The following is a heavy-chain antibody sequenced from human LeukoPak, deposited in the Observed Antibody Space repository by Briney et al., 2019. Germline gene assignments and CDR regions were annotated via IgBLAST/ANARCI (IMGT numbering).Heavy chain of an antibody. D-gene: IGHD3-22*01. J-gene: IGHJ1*01. CDR1: GGSFSGYY. CDR3: AKDRGYYYDGYFQH. Sequence: SETLSLTCAVYGGSFSGYYWSWIRQPPGKGLEWIGEINHSGSTNYNPSLKSRVTISVDTSKNQFSLKLSSVTAADTAVYYCAKDRGYYYDGYFQHWGQGTLVTVSS. V-gene: IGHV4-34*01. CDR2: INHSGST.